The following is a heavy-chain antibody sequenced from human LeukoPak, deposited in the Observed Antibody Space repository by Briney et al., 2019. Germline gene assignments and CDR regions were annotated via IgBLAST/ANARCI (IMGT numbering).Heavy chain of an antibody. CDR1: GFTFSNYA. J-gene: IGHJ5*01. CDR3: VKVLGSLYYYDS. V-gene: IGHV3-64D*06. D-gene: IGHD3-22*01. Sequence: GGSLGLSCSASGFTFSNYAMHWVRRAPGQGLEYVSAISDTGGSTFYADSVKGRFTISRDNSKNTLYLQMSSLRAEDTAVYYCVKVLGSLYYYDSWGQGTLVTVSS. CDR2: ISDTGGST.